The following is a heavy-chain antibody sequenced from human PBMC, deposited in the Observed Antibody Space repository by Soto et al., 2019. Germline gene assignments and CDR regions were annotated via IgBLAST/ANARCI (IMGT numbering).Heavy chain of an antibody. D-gene: IGHD6-13*01. Sequence: QVQLVESGGGVVQPGRSLRLSCAASGFTFSSYGMHWVRQAPGTGLEWVAVIWYDGSNKYYADSVKGRFTISRDNSKNTLYLQMNSLRAEDTAVYYCARAAAAGRYYYGMDVWGQGTTFTVSS. CDR3: ARAAAAGRYYYGMDV. CDR1: GFTFSSYG. J-gene: IGHJ6*02. V-gene: IGHV3-33*01. CDR2: IWYDGSNK.